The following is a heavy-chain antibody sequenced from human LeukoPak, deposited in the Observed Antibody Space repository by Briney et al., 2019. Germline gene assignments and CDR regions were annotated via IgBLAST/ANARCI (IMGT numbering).Heavy chain of an antibody. CDR1: GGSFSGYY. CDR3: ARRRYYGSGRGYYFGY. D-gene: IGHD3-10*01. J-gene: IGHJ4*02. V-gene: IGHV4-34*01. Sequence: SETLSLTCAVYGGSFSGYYWSWIRQPPGKGLEWIGEINHSGSTNYNPSLKSRVTISVDTSKNQFSLKLSSVTAADTAVYYCARRRYYGSGRGYYFGYWGQGTLVTVSS. CDR2: INHSGST.